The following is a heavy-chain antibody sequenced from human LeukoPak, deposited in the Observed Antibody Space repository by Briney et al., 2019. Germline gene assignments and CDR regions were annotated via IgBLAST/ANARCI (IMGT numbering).Heavy chain of an antibody. D-gene: IGHD2-2*01. CDR2: IYYSGST. V-gene: IGHV4-59*01. Sequence: PSETLSLTCTVSGGSISSYYWSWIRQPPGKGLEYVGYIYYSGSTYYNPSLKSRVTISVDTSKNQFSLKLSSVTAADTAVYYCARAGGYCSSTSCYLFDYWGQGTLVTVSS. CDR3: ARAGGYCSSTSCYLFDY. J-gene: IGHJ4*02. CDR1: GGSISSYY.